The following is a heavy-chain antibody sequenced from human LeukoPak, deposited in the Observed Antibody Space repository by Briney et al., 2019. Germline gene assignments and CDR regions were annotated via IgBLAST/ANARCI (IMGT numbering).Heavy chain of an antibody. V-gene: IGHV4-4*02. Sequence: SETLSLTCTVSGGSASSDYWWTWVRQPPGKGLEWIGEIYHSGSTNHNPSLKSRVTISLNKSANQFSLKVTSVTAAATAVYYCARVGTTIRGDMWVDWFDPWGQGTLVTVSS. CDR1: GGSASSDYW. J-gene: IGHJ5*02. D-gene: IGHD3-10*01. CDR2: IYHSGST. CDR3: ARVGTTIRGDMWVDWFDP.